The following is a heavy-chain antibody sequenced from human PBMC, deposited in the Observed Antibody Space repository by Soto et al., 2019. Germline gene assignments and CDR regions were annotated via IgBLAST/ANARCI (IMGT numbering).Heavy chain of an antibody. CDR1: GFTFSSYG. J-gene: IGHJ5*02. Sequence: QVQLVESGGGVVQPGRSLRLSCAASGFTFSSYGMHWVRQAPGKGLEWVAVIWYDGNDKNYGDSGEGRFTISRDNSKNTLYLLMNSLRAEDTAVYYCARDQGSTISRGDWFDPWGQGTLVTVSS. D-gene: IGHD2-2*01. V-gene: IGHV3-30*19. CDR3: ARDQGSTISRGDWFDP. CDR2: IWYDGNDK.